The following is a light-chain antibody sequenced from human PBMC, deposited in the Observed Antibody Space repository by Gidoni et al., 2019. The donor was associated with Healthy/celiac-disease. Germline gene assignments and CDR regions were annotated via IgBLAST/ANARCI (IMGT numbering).Light chain of an antibody. J-gene: IGLJ2*01. V-gene: IGLV1-44*01. CDR2: RND. Sequence: QSVLSQPPSASRTPGLGVTISCSGSSSNTGSNTVNCYQQPPGTSPKPLIYRNDQRPSGVPDRFSGSKSGTSGYLAISGRQSEDEADYDGAAWDDSLNGVVFGGGTKLTVL. CDR3: AAWDDSLNGVV. CDR1: SSNTGSNT.